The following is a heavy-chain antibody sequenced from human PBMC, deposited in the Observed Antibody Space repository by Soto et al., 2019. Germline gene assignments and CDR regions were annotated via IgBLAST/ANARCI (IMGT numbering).Heavy chain of an antibody. V-gene: IGHV3-30-3*01. Sequence: PGGSLRLSCAASGFTFSSYAMHWVRQAPGKGLEWVAVISYDGSNKYYADSVKGRFTISRDNSKNTLYLQMNSLRAEDTAVYYCERDHHGSSWYPNPSPYYYYGMDVWGQGTTVTVSS. J-gene: IGHJ6*02. CDR1: GFTFSSYA. CDR3: ERDHHGSSWYPNPSPYYYYGMDV. CDR2: ISYDGSNK. D-gene: IGHD6-13*01.